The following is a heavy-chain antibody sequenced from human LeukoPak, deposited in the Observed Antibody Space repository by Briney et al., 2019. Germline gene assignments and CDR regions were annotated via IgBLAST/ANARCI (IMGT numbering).Heavy chain of an antibody. J-gene: IGHJ3*02. Sequence: GGSLRLSCAASGFTFSSYSMNWVRQAPGKGLEWVSSISSSSSYIYYADSVKGRFTISRDNAKNSLYLQMNSLRAEDTAVYYCAREALVVVAATMGENGFDIWGQGTMVTVSS. CDR1: GFTFSSYS. CDR3: AREALVVVAATMGENGFDI. CDR2: ISSSSSYI. D-gene: IGHD2-15*01. V-gene: IGHV3-21*01.